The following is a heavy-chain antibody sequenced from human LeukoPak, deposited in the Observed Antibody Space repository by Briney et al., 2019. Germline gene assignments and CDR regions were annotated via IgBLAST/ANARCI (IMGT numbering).Heavy chain of an antibody. V-gene: IGHV4-34*01. CDR3: ARSPYYDILTALGSWFGP. CDR2: IHHSGIT. J-gene: IGHJ5*02. CDR1: GGSFSGDY. Sequence: SETLSLTCAVYGGSFSGDYWSWLRQPPGKGLEWIGEIHHSGITNYNPSLESRVTMSADTSKNQFSLKLSSVTAADTTVYYCARSPYYDILTALGSWFGPWGQGTRVTVS. D-gene: IGHD3-9*01.